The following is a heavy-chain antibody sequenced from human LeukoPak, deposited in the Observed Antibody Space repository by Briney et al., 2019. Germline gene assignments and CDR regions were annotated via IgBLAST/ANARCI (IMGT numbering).Heavy chain of an antibody. V-gene: IGHV3-30*18. Sequence: GGSLRLSCAASGFTFSSYGMHWVRQAPGKGLEWVAVISYDGGNKYYADSVKGRFTISRDNSKNTLYLQMNSLRAEDTAVYYCAKAGSYCSGGSCYSDWFDPWGQGTLVTVSS. J-gene: IGHJ5*02. D-gene: IGHD2-15*01. CDR1: GFTFSSYG. CDR3: AKAGSYCSGGSCYSDWFDP. CDR2: ISYDGGNK.